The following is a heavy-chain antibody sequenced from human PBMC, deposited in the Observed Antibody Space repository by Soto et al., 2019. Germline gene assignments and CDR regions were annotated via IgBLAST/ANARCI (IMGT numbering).Heavy chain of an antibody. J-gene: IGHJ5*02. CDR1: EFTLSSSA. Sequence: EVQLLESGGGRLQPGGSLRLSCVASEFTLSSSAITWVRQPPGRGPEGVSSINNRGDSTYYADSVKGRFTISRDFSKNTLYLQMNNLRAEDTAVYYCAKPRSDTSGWGADWFDPWGQGTLVTVSS. V-gene: IGHV3-23*01. D-gene: IGHD3-22*01. CDR3: AKPRSDTSGWGADWFDP. CDR2: INNRGDST.